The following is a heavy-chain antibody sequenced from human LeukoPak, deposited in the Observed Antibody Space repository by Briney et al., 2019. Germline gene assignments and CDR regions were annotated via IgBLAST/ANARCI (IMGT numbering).Heavy chain of an antibody. CDR1: GFTFSSYS. V-gene: IGHV3-21*01. CDR3: ARDRPYYYDSSGYPLGY. J-gene: IGHJ4*02. D-gene: IGHD3-22*01. Sequence: GGSLRLSCAASGFTFSSYSMNWVRQAPGKGLEWVSSISSSSSYIYYADSVKGRFTISRDNAKNSLYLQMNSLRAEDTAVYYCARDRPYYYDSSGYPLGYWGQGTLVTVSS. CDR2: ISSSSSYI.